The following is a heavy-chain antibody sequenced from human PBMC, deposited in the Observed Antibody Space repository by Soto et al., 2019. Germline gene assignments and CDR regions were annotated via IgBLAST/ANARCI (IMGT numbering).Heavy chain of an antibody. CDR1: GFTFSRYA. CDR2: ISGSGGST. V-gene: IGHV3-23*01. CDR3: ARRGSGSYYDS. D-gene: IGHD1-26*01. Sequence: EVQLLESGGGLVQPGGSLRLSCAASGFTFSRYAMRWVRQAPVKGLEWVSSISGSGGSTYYAVSVKGRFTTSRDNSKNTLYLQMNSLRAGDTAVYYYARRGSGSYYDSWGQGTLVNVSS. J-gene: IGHJ4*02.